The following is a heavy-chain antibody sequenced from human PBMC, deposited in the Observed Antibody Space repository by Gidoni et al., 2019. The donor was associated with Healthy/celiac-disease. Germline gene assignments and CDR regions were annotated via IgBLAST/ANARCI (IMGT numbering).Heavy chain of an antibody. CDR3: ARYYGDSTFDY. Sequence: EVQLVESGGGLVQPGGSLRLSCAASAFTFSSYSMNWVRQDPGKGLGWVSYISSSSSTIYYADSVKGRFTISRDNAKNSLYLQMNSLRAEDTAVYYCARYYGDSTFDYWGQGTLVTVSS. D-gene: IGHD4-17*01. J-gene: IGHJ4*02. V-gene: IGHV3-48*01. CDR2: ISSSSSTI. CDR1: AFTFSSYS.